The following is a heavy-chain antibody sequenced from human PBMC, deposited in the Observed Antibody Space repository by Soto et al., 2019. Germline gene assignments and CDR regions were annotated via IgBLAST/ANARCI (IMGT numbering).Heavy chain of an antibody. D-gene: IGHD3-16*02. CDR2: IYSSGTT. CDR1: GGSITSANYY. Sequence: QVQLQESGPGLVKPSQTLSLSCSISGGSITSANYYWTWIRLFPGKGPEWIGYIYSSGTTHYNPSLKSRATISLATSNNQFSLEVKSATAADTAVYYCARMGLHLGELSRNWFDPWGQGSLVTVSS. CDR3: ARMGLHLGELSRNWFDP. V-gene: IGHV4-31*03. J-gene: IGHJ5*02.